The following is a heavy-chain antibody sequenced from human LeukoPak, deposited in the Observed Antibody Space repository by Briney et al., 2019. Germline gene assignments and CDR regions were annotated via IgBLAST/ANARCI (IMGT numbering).Heavy chain of an antibody. J-gene: IGHJ4*02. V-gene: IGHV5-51*01. CDR3: ARLNGYSSGWYYFDY. Sequence: GESLKISCKGSGYSFTSYWIGWVRQMPGKGLEWMGIIYPGDSDTRYSPSFQGQVTISADKSISTAYLQWSSLKASDTAMYYCARLNGYSSGWYYFDYWGQGTLVTVSS. D-gene: IGHD6-19*01. CDR1: GYSFTSYW. CDR2: IYPGDSDT.